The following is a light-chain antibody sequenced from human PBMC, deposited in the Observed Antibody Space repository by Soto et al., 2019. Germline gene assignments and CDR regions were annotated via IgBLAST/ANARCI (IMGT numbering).Light chain of an antibody. CDR3: CSYAGSYTYV. J-gene: IGLJ1*01. CDR2: DVS. CDR1: SSDVGGYKF. Sequence: QSALTQPPSASGSPGQSVTISCTGTSSDVGGYKFVSWYQQHPGKAPKLIIYDVSKRPSGVPDRFSGSKSGNTASLTISGFQAEDEADYYCCSYAGSYTYVFGTGTKVTVL. V-gene: IGLV2-11*01.